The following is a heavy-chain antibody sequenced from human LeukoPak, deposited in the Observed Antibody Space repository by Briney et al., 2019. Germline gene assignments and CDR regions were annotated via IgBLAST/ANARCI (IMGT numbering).Heavy chain of an antibody. D-gene: IGHD1-26*01. CDR2: IRYDGSNK. CDR1: GFTFSSYG. J-gene: IGHJ4*02. V-gene: IGHV3-30*02. Sequence: GGSLRLSCAASGFTFSSYGMHWVRQAPGKGLEWVAFIRYDGSNKYYADSVKGRFTISRDNSKNTLYLQMNSLRAEDTAVYYCATLGSHSGSYYPFDYWGQGTLVTVSS. CDR3: ATLGSHSGSYYPFDY.